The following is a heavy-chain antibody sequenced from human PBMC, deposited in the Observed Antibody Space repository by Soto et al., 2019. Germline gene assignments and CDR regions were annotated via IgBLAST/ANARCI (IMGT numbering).Heavy chain of an antibody. CDR2: IYSQGAT. CDR3: ARDRSADSP. J-gene: IGHJ5*02. D-gene: IGHD3-22*01. Sequence: EVRLVESGGGLIQPGGSLRLSCAASGFNVGNNFMIWVRQAPGKGLEWVALIYSQGATYYADSVKGRFTISRDNSKNTLFLQLNSLRAEDTAVYYCARDRSADSPWGKGNLVTVTS. CDR1: GFNVGNNF. V-gene: IGHV3-53*01.